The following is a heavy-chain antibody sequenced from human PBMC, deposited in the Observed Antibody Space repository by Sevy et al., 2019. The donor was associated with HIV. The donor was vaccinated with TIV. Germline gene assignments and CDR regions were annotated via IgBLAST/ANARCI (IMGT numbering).Heavy chain of an antibody. V-gene: IGHV1-46*01. Sequence: ASVKVSCKASGYSFTSYEIHWVRQAPGQGLEWMGIINPSGGSTSYAQKFQDRVTMIRDTSTTTVYIELSSLRSEDTAVYCCARLRACGGDCYYYDFWGQGTLVTVSS. J-gene: IGHJ4*02. CDR2: INPSGGST. D-gene: IGHD2-21*02. CDR1: GYSFTSYE. CDR3: ARLRACGGDCYYYDF.